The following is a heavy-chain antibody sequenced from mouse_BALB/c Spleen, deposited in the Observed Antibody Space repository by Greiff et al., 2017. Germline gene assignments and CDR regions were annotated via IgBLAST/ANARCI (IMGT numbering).Heavy chain of an antibody. V-gene: IGHV2-6-7*01. CDR3: ARDGPYYYGSSYWYFDV. CDR1: GFSLTGYG. J-gene: IGHJ1*01. CDR2: IWGDGST. Sequence: VKLQESGPGLVAPSQSLSITCTVSGFSLTGYGVNWVRQPPGKGLEWLGMIWGDGSTDYNSALKSRLSISKDNSKSQVFLKMNSLQTDDTARYYCARDGPYYYGSSYWYFDVWGAGTTVTVSS. D-gene: IGHD1-1*01.